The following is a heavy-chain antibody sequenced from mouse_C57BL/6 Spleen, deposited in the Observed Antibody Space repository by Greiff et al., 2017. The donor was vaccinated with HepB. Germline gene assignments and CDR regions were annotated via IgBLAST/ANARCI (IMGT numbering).Heavy chain of an antibody. CDR1: GYTFTSYW. CDR2: INPSDSET. J-gene: IGHJ4*01. D-gene: IGHD2-5*01. V-gene: IGHV1-52*01. CDR3: ARGESNYGGAMDY. Sequence: VQLQQPGAELVRPGSSVKLSCKASGYTFTSYWMHWVKQRPIQGLEWIGNINPSDSETHYNQNFKDKATLTVDKSSSTAYMQLSSLTSEDSAVYYCARGESNYGGAMDYWGQGTSVTVSS.